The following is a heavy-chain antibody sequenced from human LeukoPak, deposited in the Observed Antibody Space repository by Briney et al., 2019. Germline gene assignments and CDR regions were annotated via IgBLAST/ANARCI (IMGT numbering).Heavy chain of an antibody. V-gene: IGHV4-30-2*01. CDR1: GGSISSGGYY. Sequence: PSQTLSLTCTVSGGSISSGGYYWSWIRQPPGKGLEWIGYIYYSGSTYYNPSLKSRVTISVDRSKNQFSLKLSSVTAADTAVYYCARGDIVVVPAARLPMPSGPFDIWGQGTMVTVSS. J-gene: IGHJ3*02. CDR3: ARGDIVVVPAARLPMPSGPFDI. D-gene: IGHD2-2*01. CDR2: IYYSGST.